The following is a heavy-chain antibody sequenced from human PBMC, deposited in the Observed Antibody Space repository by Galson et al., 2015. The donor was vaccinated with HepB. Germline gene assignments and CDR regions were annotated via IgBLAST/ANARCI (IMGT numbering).Heavy chain of an antibody. V-gene: IGHV1-18*01. Sequence: SVKVSCKASGYTFTSYGISWVRQAPGQGLEWMGWISAYNGNTNYAQKLQGRVTMTTDTSTSTAYMELRSLRSDDTAVYYCARAEGTTVVTLQVIPDWYFDLWGRGTLVTVSS. J-gene: IGHJ2*01. CDR2: ISAYNGNT. CDR1: GYTFTSYG. CDR3: ARAEGTTVVTLQVIPDWYFDL. D-gene: IGHD4-23*01.